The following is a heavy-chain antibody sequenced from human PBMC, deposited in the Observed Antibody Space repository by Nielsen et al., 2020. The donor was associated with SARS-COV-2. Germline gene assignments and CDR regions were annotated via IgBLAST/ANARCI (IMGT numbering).Heavy chain of an antibody. D-gene: IGHD4-17*01. V-gene: IGHV1-8*02. CDR1: GGTFSSYA. CDR2: MNPNSGNT. J-gene: IGHJ6*03. CDR3: AHIHYDPYYMDV. Sequence: ASVKVSCKASGGTFSSYAISWVRQATGQGLEWMGWMNPNSGNTGYAQKFQGRVTMTRNTSISTAYMELSSLRSEDTAVYYCAHIHYDPYYMDVWGKGTTVTVSS.